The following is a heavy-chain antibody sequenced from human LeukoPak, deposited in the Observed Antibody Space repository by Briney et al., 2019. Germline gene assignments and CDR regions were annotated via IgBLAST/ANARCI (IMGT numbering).Heavy chain of an antibody. CDR2: IYHSGST. CDR3: ARGFTIADAFDI. J-gene: IGHJ3*02. CDR1: GGSISSSNW. V-gene: IGHV4-4*02. D-gene: IGHD3-10*01. Sequence: KASETLSLTCAVSGGSISSSNWWSWVRQPPGKGLEWIGEIYHSGSTNYNPSLKSRVTISADKSKNQFSLKLSSVTAADTAVYYCARGFTIADAFDIWGQGTMVTVSS.